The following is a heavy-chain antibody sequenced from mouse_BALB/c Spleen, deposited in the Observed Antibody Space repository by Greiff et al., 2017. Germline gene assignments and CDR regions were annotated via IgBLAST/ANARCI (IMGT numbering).Heavy chain of an antibody. V-gene: IGHV5-15*02. D-gene: IGHD2-10*02. Sequence: DVKLVESGGGLVQPGGSRKLSCAASGFTFSDYGMAWVRQAPGKGPEWVAFISNLAYSIYYADTVTGRFTISRENAKNTLYLEMSSLRSEDTAMYYCARDGYGNYIGAMDYWGQGTSVTVSS. CDR1: GFTFSDYG. CDR3: ARDGYGNYIGAMDY. CDR2: ISNLAYSI. J-gene: IGHJ4*01.